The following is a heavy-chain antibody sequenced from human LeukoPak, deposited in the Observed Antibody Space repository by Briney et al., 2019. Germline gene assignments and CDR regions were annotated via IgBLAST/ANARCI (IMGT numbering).Heavy chain of an antibody. CDR3: AKGGWFDN. V-gene: IGHV3-23*01. CDR2: ISDSGDYT. D-gene: IGHD6-19*01. J-gene: IGHJ4*02. Sequence: GGSLRLSCEASGFTFSSYAMSWVRQAPGKGLEWVSFISDSGDYTNYAESVRGRFAISRDDSKNMLYLHMNSLRDEDTAVYYCAKGGWFDNWGQGTLVTVSS. CDR1: GFTFSSYA.